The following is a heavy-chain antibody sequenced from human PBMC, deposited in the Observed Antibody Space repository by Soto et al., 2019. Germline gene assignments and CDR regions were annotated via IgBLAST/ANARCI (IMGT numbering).Heavy chain of an antibody. CDR1: GYTFTSYA. CDR2: INAGNGNT. CDR3: ARALGIVVVGGVDY. J-gene: IGHJ4*02. Sequence: ASVKVSCKASGYTFTSYAMHWVRQAPGQRLEWMGWINAGNGNTKYSQKFQGRVTITRDTSASTAYMEPSSLRSEDTAVYYCARALGIVVVGGVDYWGQGTLVTVSS. D-gene: IGHD2-15*01. V-gene: IGHV1-3*01.